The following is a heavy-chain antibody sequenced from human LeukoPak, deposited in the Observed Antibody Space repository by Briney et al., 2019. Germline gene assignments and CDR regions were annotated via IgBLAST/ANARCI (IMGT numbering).Heavy chain of an antibody. CDR2: IYYSGST. V-gene: IGHV4-59*01. Sequence: SETLSLTCTVSGGSISSYYRSWIRQPPGKGLEWIGYIYYSGSTNYNPSLKSRVTISVDTSKNQFSLKLSSVTAADTAVYYCARGSGYLTHFDYWGQGTLVTVSS. D-gene: IGHD3-9*01. CDR3: ARGSGYLTHFDY. CDR1: GGSISSYY. J-gene: IGHJ4*02.